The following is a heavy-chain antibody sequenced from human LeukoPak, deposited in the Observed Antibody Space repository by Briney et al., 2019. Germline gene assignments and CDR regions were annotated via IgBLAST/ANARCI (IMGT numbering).Heavy chain of an antibody. CDR2: INPSGGST. Sequence: ASVKVSCKASGYTFISYYMHWVRQAPGQGLEWMGIINPSGGSTSYAQKFQGRVTMTRDTSTSTVYMELSSLGSEDTAVYFCARGPPGRVHDSSKKGLFDPWGQGTLVTVSS. V-gene: IGHV1-46*01. CDR3: ARGPPGRVHDSSKKGLFDP. J-gene: IGHJ5*02. CDR1: GYTFISYY. D-gene: IGHD3-22*01.